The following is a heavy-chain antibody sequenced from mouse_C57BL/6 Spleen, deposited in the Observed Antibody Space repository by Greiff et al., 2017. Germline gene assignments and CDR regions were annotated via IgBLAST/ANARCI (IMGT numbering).Heavy chain of an antibody. J-gene: IGHJ2*01. CDR3: ARGDSNYCFDY. Sequence: QVQLQQPGAELVRPGSSVKLSCKASGYTFTSYWMDWVKQRPGQGLEWIGNIYPSDSETHYNQKFKDKATLTVDKSSSTAYMQLSSLTSEDSAVYYCARGDSNYCFDYWGQGTTLTVSS. CDR1: GYTFTSYW. V-gene: IGHV1-61*01. D-gene: IGHD2-5*01. CDR2: IYPSDSET.